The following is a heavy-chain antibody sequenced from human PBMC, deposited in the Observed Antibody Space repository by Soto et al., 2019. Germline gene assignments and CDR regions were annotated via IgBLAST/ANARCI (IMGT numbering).Heavy chain of an antibody. CDR2: TYYRSKWYN. J-gene: IGHJ6*02. Sequence: SQTLSLTCAMSGDSVSSNSAAWNWIRQSPSTGLEWLGRTYYRSKWYNDYAVYVKSRITIKPDTSNNQFSLRPNSVTPEDTAVYYCAREAASRPRHYFYGMDVWGHGTTVTVSS. V-gene: IGHV6-1*01. CDR1: GDSVSSNSAA. CDR3: AREAASRPRHYFYGMDV.